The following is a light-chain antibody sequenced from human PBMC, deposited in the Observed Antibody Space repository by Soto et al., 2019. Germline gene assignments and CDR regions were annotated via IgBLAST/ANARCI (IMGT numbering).Light chain of an antibody. CDR1: QGISSY. CDR2: AAS. Sequence: AIRMTQSPSSFSASTGDRVTITCRASQGISSYLAWYQQKPGKAPKLLIYAASTLQSRVPSRFSGSGSETDFTLTISCLQSEDFATYYCQQYYSYPRTFGQGTKVDIK. J-gene: IGKJ1*01. CDR3: QQYYSYPRT. V-gene: IGKV1-8*01.